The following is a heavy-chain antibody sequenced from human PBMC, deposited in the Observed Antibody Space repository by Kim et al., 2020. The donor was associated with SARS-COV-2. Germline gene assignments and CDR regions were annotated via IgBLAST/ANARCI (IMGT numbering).Heavy chain of an antibody. J-gene: IGHJ6*02. V-gene: IGHV1-69*13. Sequence: SVKVSCKASGGTFSSYAISWVRQAPGQGLEWMGGIIPIFGTANYAQKFQGRVTITADESTSTAYMELSSLRSEDTAVYYCARDLIAAAPETLDYYYYGMDVWGQGTTVTVSS. D-gene: IGHD6-13*01. CDR2: IIPIFGTA. CDR1: GGTFSSYA. CDR3: ARDLIAAAPETLDYYYYGMDV.